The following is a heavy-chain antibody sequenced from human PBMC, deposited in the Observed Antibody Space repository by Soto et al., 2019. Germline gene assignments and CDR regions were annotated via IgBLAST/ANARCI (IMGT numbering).Heavy chain of an antibody. D-gene: IGHD2-21*01. J-gene: IGHJ4*02. Sequence: GGSLRLSCAASGFTFSNYAMGWVRQAPGKGLQWVSDISNTGDSTHYADSVKGRFTVSRDNTKNTMYLQMNSLRTEDTAVYFCAKDLHGVVEYYLDYWGQGTLATVSS. V-gene: IGHV3-23*01. CDR3: AKDLHGVVEYYLDY. CDR2: ISNTGDST. CDR1: GFTFSNYA.